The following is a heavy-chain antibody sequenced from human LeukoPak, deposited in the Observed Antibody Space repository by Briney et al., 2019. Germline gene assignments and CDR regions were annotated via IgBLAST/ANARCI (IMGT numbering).Heavy chain of an antibody. D-gene: IGHD2-15*01. V-gene: IGHV4-34*01. CDR1: GGSFSVHY. J-gene: IGHJ4*02. CDR2: INQSGST. CDR3: ATSYIGGFGKPDY. Sequence: PSETLSLTCAVSGGSFSVHYWSWIRQPPGKGLEWIGEINQSGSTTYNPSLKSRVTVSVDTSKNQFSLKLSSVTAADTAVYYCATSYIGGFGKPDYWGQGTLVTVSS.